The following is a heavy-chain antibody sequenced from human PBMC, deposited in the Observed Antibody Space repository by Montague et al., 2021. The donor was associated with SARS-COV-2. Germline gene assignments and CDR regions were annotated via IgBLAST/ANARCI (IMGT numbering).Heavy chain of an antibody. CDR3: ARTMTTVTTAYGLGDSYYCMDV. J-gene: IGHJ6*02. CDR2: IDWDDDK. D-gene: IGHD4-17*01. Sequence: PALVKPTQTLTLTCTFSGFSLSTSGMCVSWIRQPPGEALEWLARIDWDDDKYYSTSLKTRLTISKDTSKNQVVLTMTNMDPVDTATYYCARTMTTVTTAYGLGDSYYCMDVWGQGTTVTVSS. CDR1: GFSLSTSGMC. V-gene: IGHV2-70*11.